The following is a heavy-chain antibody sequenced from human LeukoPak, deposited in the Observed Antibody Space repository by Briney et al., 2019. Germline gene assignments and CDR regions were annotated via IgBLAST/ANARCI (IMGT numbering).Heavy chain of an antibody. CDR3: ARAFGVVTPFDY. CDR1: GGSISSSGYY. J-gene: IGHJ4*02. CDR2: IFYSGST. D-gene: IGHD3-3*01. V-gene: IGHV4-39*07. Sequence: SETLSPTCIVSGGSISSSGYYWGWARQPPGKGLEWVGSIFYSGSTYYSPSLKSRLTISVDTSNNQFSLKLSSVTAADTAVYYCARAFGVVTPFDYWGQGTLVTVSS.